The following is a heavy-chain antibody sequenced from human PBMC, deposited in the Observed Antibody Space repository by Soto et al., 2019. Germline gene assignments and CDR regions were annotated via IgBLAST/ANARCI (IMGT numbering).Heavy chain of an antibody. CDR3: ATDSYCTNGVCYTHDY. D-gene: IGHD2-8*01. CDR2: FDPEDGET. CDR1: GYTLTELS. Sequence: QVQLVQSGAEVKKPGASVKVSCKVSGYTLTELSMHWVRQAPGKGLEWMGGFDPEDGETIYAQKVQGRVTMTEDTSTDTAYMELSSLRSEDTAVYYCATDSYCTNGVCYTHDYWGQGTLVTVSS. J-gene: IGHJ4*02. V-gene: IGHV1-24*01.